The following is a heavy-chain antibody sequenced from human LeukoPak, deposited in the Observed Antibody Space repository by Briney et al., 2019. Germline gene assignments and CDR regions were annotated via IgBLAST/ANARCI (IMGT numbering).Heavy chain of an antibody. Sequence: AGGSLRLSCAASGFTFDDYAMHWVRQAPGKGLEWVSGISWNSGSIGYADSVKGRFTIPRDNAKNSLYLQMNSLRAEDMALYYCAKDTGAYGSGAFDYWGQGTLVTVSS. J-gene: IGHJ4*02. D-gene: IGHD3-10*01. V-gene: IGHV3-9*03. CDR2: ISWNSGSI. CDR1: GFTFDDYA. CDR3: AKDTGAYGSGAFDY.